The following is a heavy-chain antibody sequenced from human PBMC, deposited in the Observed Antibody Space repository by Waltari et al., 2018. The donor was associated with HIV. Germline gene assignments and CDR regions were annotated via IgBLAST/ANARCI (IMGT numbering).Heavy chain of an antibody. J-gene: IGHJ4*02. V-gene: IGHV3-74*01. Sequence: EVQLVESGGGLVQPGGSLRLSCVASGFTFRSYWMHWVRQAPGRCLVWVSRINSDASSTTYADSVKGRFTISRDNAKNTLYLHMNSLRAEDTAVYYCASQAHDYWGQGTLVTVSS. CDR2: INSDASST. CDR3: ASQAHDY. CDR1: GFTFRSYW.